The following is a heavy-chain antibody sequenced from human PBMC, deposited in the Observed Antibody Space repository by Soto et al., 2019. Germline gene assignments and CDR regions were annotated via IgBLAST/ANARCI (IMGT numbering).Heavy chain of an antibody. D-gene: IGHD2-15*01. CDR3: ARVHRYCSGGSCYLSVNWFDP. CDR2: IYHSGST. Sequence: SETLSLTCAVSGGSISSSNWWSWVRQPPGKGLEWIGEIYHSGSTNYNPSLKSRVTISVDKSKNQFSLKLSSVTAADTAVYYCARVHRYCSGGSCYLSVNWFDPWGQGTLVTVSS. CDR1: GGSISSSNW. V-gene: IGHV4-4*02. J-gene: IGHJ5*02.